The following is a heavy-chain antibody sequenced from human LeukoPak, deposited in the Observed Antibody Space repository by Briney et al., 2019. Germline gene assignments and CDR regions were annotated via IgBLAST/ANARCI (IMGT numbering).Heavy chain of an antibody. CDR2: INQDGSEK. Sequence: GGSLRLSCAASEFSVGSNYMTWVRQAPGKGLQWVANINQDGSEKYFVDSVKGRFTISRDNAKNSLYLHMNSLRAEDTAVYYCARNPGVTAGRGYYYYMDVWGKGTTVTVSS. D-gene: IGHD2-2*01. CDR3: ARNPGVTAGRGYYYYMDV. V-gene: IGHV3-7*01. CDR1: EFSVGSNY. J-gene: IGHJ6*03.